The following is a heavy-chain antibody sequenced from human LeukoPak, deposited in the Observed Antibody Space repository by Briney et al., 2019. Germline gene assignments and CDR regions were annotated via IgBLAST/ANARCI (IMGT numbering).Heavy chain of an antibody. J-gene: IGHJ4*02. Sequence: SQTLSLTCPISGDSVSSNNAAWNWIRQSPSRGLEWLGKTYYRSKWYNDYEVSVRSRITINPDTSKNQFSLQLNSVTPEDTAVYYCAREDSSGWPLFDYWGQGTLVTVSS. CDR1: GDSVSSNNAA. CDR2: TYYRSKWYN. V-gene: IGHV6-1*01. CDR3: AREDSSGWPLFDY. D-gene: IGHD6-19*01.